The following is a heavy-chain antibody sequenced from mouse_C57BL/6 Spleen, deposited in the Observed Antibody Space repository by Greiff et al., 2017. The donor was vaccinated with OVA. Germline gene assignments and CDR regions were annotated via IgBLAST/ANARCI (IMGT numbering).Heavy chain of an antibody. D-gene: IGHD4-1*01. CDR1: GYTFTTYP. J-gene: IGHJ2*01. Sequence: VKVVESGAELVKPGASVKMSCKASGYTFTTYPIEWMKQNHGKSLEWIGNFHPYNDDTKYNEKFKGKATLTVEKSSSTVYLELSRLTSDDSAVYYCARGGPLTGTSGFDYWGQGTTLTVSS. CDR3: ARGGPLTGTSGFDY. V-gene: IGHV1-47*01. CDR2: FHPYNDDT.